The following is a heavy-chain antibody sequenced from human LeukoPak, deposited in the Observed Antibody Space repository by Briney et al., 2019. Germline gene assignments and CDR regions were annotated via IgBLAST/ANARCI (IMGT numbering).Heavy chain of an antibody. CDR3: AKASQKYTWFDP. V-gene: IGHV1-2*06. CDR2: INPNSGGT. J-gene: IGHJ5*02. Sequence: ASVKVSCKASGYTFTGYYMHWVRQAPGQGLEWMGRINPNSGGTNYAQKFQGRVTMTRDTSISTAYMELSRLRSDDTAVYYCAKASQKYTWFDPWGQGTLVTVSS. CDR1: GYTFTGYY.